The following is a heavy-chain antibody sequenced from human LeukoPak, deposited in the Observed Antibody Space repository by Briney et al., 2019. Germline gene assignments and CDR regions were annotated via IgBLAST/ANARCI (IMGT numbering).Heavy chain of an antibody. V-gene: IGHV4-59*01. J-gene: IGHJ4*02. Sequence: SETLSLTCTVSGGSISSYYWSWIRQPPGKQLEWIGYIYYSGSTDYNPSLKSRVSISVDPSKKQFSLKLSSVTAADTAVYYCAAYFGDYGFTHWGQGTLVTVSS. CDR1: GGSISSYY. D-gene: IGHD4-17*01. CDR2: IYYSGST. CDR3: AAYFGDYGFTH.